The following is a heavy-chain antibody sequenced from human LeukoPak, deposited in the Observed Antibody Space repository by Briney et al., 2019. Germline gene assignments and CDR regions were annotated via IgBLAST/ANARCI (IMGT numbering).Heavy chain of an antibody. CDR3: AREPDYYGSGSPLDY. J-gene: IGHJ4*02. CDR2: ISPSSGGT. D-gene: IGHD3-10*01. V-gene: IGHV1-2*02. Sequence: ASVKVSCKASGYTFTGYYMHWVRQAPGQGLEWMGWISPSSGGTNYAQKFQDRVTMTRDTSISTAYMDLSRLRSDDTAVYYCAREPDYYGSGSPLDYWGQGTLVTVSS. CDR1: GYTFTGYY.